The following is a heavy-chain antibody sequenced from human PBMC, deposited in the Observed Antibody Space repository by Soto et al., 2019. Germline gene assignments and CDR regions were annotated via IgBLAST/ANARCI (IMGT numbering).Heavy chain of an antibody. V-gene: IGHV1-69*06. D-gene: IGHD5-18*01. J-gene: IGHJ5*02. Sequence: QVQLVQSGAEVKKPGSSVKVSCKASGGTFSSYAISWVRQAPGQGLEWMGGIIPIFGTANYAQKFQGRVTITADKSTSSAYMELSSLRSDDTAVYYCARVWLQLNFWSWFNLWSQGTLVNGSS. CDR2: IIPIFGTA. CDR3: ARVWLQLNFWSWFNL. CDR1: GGTFSSYA.